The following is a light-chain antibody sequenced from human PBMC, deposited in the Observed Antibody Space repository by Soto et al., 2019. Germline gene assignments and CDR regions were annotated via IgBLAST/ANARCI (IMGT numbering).Light chain of an antibody. CDR1: QSVASN. V-gene: IGKV3D-15*01. CDR2: GAS. CDR3: QQYNNWPRT. Sequence: IGMTLAPPTLTEFPGQRATLSCRASQSVASNLAWYQQRPGQAPRLLIYGASSRATGILDRFSGSGSGTEFTLTISSLQSEDFAVYYCQQYNNWPRTFGQGTKVDIK. J-gene: IGKJ1*01.